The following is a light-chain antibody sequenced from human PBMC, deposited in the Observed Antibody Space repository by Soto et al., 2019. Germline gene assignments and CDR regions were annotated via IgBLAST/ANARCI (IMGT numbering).Light chain of an antibody. CDR2: GAS. J-gene: IGKJ2*01. CDR3: QQSYGTSRT. Sequence: DIPMTQSPSSLSASVGDRVTITCRASQSISSHVNWYQQKRGKAPNLLIFGASTLQSGVPSRFSGSGSGTDFTLTISSLHPEDFATYYCQQSYGTSRTFGQGTRLEVK. V-gene: IGKV1-39*01. CDR1: QSISSH.